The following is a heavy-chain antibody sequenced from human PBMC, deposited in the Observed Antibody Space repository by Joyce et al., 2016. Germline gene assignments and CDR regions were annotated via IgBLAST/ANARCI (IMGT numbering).Heavy chain of an antibody. CDR2: ISDDGRNE. D-gene: IGHD1-14*01. V-gene: IGHV3-30*04. J-gene: IGHJ4*02. CDR3: ARDRRWNHVGGLDY. Sequence: QVELVESGGGVVQPGRSLRLSCAASGFTFSSEAMHWVRQAPGKGLEGGAVISDDGRNEYYTESVKGRFIISRDNSKNTVNLQMNSMRTEDTAVYYCARDRRWNHVGGLDYWGQGTLVTVSS. CDR1: GFTFSSEA.